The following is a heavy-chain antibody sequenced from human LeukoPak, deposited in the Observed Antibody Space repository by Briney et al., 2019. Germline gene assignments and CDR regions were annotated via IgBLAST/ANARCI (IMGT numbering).Heavy chain of an antibody. CDR1: GFTFSSHW. CDR2: IMEDGTEK. Sequence: GGSLRLFCAASGFTFSSHWMSWVRQVPGKGLEWVANIMEDGTEKYNVDSVKGRFTISRDNAKNSLYLQMNSLRAEDTAVYYCARDSHYDRSGHGYYFDFWGQGTLVTVSS. D-gene: IGHD3-22*01. J-gene: IGHJ4*02. V-gene: IGHV3-7*01. CDR3: ARDSHYDRSGHGYYFDF.